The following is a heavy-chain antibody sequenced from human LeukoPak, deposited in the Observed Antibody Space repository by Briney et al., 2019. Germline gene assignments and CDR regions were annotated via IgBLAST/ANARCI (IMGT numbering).Heavy chain of an antibody. CDR2: IIPNSGGT. J-gene: IGHJ4*02. D-gene: IGHD1-26*01. CDR1: GYTFTGYY. CDR3: AFSVGATMGFDY. Sequence: ASVKVSCKASGYTFTGYYMHWVRQAPGQGLEWMGWIIPNSGGTNYAQKFQGRVTMTRDTSISTAYMELGRLRSDDTAVYYCAFSVGATMGFDYWGQGTLVTVSS. V-gene: IGHV1-2*02.